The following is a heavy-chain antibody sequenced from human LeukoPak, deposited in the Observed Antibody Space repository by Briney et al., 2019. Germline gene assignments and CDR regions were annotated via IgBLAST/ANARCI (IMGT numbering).Heavy chain of an antibody. CDR1: GFTFSSYA. V-gene: IGHV3-30*01. J-gene: IGHJ4*02. D-gene: IGHD3-22*01. CDR2: ISYDGSNK. CDR3: ARAITYYYDNSGYLLDY. Sequence: GSLRLSCAASGFTFSSYAMHWVRQAPGKGLEWVAVISYDGSNKYYADSVKGRFTISRDNSKNTLYLQMNSLRAEDTAVYYCARAITYYYDNSGYLLDYWGQGTLVTVSS.